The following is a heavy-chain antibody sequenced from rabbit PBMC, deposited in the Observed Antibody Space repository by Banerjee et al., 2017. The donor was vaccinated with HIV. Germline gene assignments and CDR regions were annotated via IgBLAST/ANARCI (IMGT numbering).Heavy chain of an antibody. J-gene: IGHJ4*01. CDR3: ARGDTSNGGYNL. CDR1: GFTLSSYW. CDR2: IYAGTISST. V-gene: IGHV1S40*01. Sequence: QSLEESGGDLVKPGASLTLTCTASGFTLSSYWICWVRQAPGKGLEWIACIYAGTISSTYYASWARGRFTISKTSSTTVTLQMTSLTAADTATYFCARGDTSNGGYNLWGQGTLVTVS. D-gene: IGHD1-1*01.